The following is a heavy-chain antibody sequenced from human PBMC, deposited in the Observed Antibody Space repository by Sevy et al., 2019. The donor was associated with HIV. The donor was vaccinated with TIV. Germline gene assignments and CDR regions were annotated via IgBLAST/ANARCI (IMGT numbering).Heavy chain of an antibody. CDR1: GFTFSSYA. CDR2: ISRSGGST. Sequence: GGSLRLSCAASGFTFSSYAMSWVRQAPGKGLEWVSAISRSGGSTYYADSVKGRFTISRDNSKNTLYLQMNSLRAEDTAVYYCAKVLPPLVAAAGVFDYWGQGTLVTVSS. J-gene: IGHJ4*02. V-gene: IGHV3-23*01. D-gene: IGHD6-13*01. CDR3: AKVLPPLVAAAGVFDY.